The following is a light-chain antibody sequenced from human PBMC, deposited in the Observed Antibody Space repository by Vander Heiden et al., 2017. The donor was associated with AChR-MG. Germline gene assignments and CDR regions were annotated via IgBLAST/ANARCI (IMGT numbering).Light chain of an antibody. Sequence: DIQLTQSPSLLSASVGDRVTITCRASQGISSYLAWYQQKPGKAPKLLIYAASTLQSGVPSRFSGSGSGTEFTLTINSLQPEDFATYYCQQLDSYPRTFGPGTKVDVK. CDR3: QQLDSYPRT. CDR1: QGISSY. V-gene: IGKV1-9*01. J-gene: IGKJ3*01. CDR2: AAS.